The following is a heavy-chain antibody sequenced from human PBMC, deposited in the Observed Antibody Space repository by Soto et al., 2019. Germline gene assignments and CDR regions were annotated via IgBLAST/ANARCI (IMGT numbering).Heavy chain of an antibody. Sequence: SVKVSCKASGGTFSSYAISWVRQAPGQGLEWMGGIIPIFGTANHAQKFQGRVTITADKSTSTAYMELSSLRSEDTAVYYCASATMNGAFDIWGQGTMVTVSS. D-gene: IGHD3-22*01. V-gene: IGHV1-69*06. CDR1: GGTFSSYA. CDR2: IIPIFGTA. J-gene: IGHJ3*02. CDR3: ASATMNGAFDI.